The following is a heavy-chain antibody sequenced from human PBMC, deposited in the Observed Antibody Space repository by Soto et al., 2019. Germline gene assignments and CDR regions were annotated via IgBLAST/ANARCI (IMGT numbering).Heavy chain of an antibody. CDR3: AGRRFSGDFYGMDV. Sequence: NPSETLSLTCTVSGASISSRRSYWGRLRQPPGKGLEWIGPIFYSGSTYYSPSRKSRVTIPVDTSKNQFSLKLSSVTSSDTAVYYGAGRRFSGDFYGMDVWGQGTTVTVSS. D-gene: IGHD3-10*01. J-gene: IGHJ6*02. CDR1: GASISSRRSY. V-gene: IGHV4-39*01. CDR2: IFYSGST.